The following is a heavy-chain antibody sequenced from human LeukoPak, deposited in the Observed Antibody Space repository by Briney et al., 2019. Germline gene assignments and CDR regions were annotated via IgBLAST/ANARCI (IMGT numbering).Heavy chain of an antibody. J-gene: IGHJ5*02. CDR2: IYPGDSDT. Sequence: GESLKISCKGSGYSFTSYWIGWVRQMPGKGLEWMGIIYPGDSDTRYSPSFQGQVTISADKSISTAYLQWSSLKASDTAMYYCARLYYGSGSYHPYNWFDPWGQGTLVTVSS. CDR1: GYSFTSYW. D-gene: IGHD3-10*01. V-gene: IGHV5-51*01. CDR3: ARLYYGSGSYHPYNWFDP.